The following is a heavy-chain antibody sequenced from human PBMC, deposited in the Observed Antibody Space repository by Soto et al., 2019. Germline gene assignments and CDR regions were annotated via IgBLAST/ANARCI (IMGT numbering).Heavy chain of an antibody. D-gene: IGHD3-3*01. CDR3: ASYYDFWSGFDY. CDR2: IYYSGST. V-gene: IGHV4-39*01. CDR1: GGSISSSSYY. J-gene: IGHJ4*02. Sequence: PSETLSLTSTVSGGSISSSSYYWGWISQPPGKGLEWIGSIYYSGSTYYNPSLKSRVTISVDTSKNQFSLKLSSVTAADTAVYYCASYYDFWSGFDYWGQGTLVTVSS.